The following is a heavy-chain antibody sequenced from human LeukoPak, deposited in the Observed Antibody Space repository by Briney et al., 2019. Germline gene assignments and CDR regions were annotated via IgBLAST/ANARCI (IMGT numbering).Heavy chain of an antibody. CDR1: GYTLTDLS. D-gene: IGHD1-14*01. CDR3: ATIAAYNRNSGYWFDP. CDR2: FDPGDGET. Sequence: ASVKVSCKVSGYTLTDLSIHWVRQAPGKGLEWMGGFDPGDGETIYAQKFQGRVTMTEDTSTETAYMELSSLRSEDTAVYYCATIAAYNRNSGYWFDPWGQGTLVTVSS. J-gene: IGHJ5*02. V-gene: IGHV1-24*01.